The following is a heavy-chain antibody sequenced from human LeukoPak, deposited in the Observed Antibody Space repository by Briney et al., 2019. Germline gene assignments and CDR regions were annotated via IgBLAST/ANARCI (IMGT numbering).Heavy chain of an antibody. CDR1: GFSFSTYS. V-gene: IGHV3-48*02. CDR3: VRDPDALDY. Sequence: PGGSLRLSCAASGFSFSTYSMNWVRQAPGKGLEWVAYIRSGGSPRHYADSVEGRFAISRDDAKNSLYLQMDNLRDEDTAVYFCVRDPDALDYWGQGTLVTVSP. J-gene: IGHJ4*02. CDR2: IRSGGSPR.